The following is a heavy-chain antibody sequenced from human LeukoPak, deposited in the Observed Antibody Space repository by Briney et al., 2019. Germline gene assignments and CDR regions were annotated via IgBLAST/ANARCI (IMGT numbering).Heavy chain of an antibody. J-gene: IGHJ4*02. Sequence: GGSLRLSCAASRFTFSSYGMHWVRQAPGKGLAWVAVISFDGSNKYYADSVKGRFTLSRDNSKNTLYLQMNSLRAEDTAVYYCAKSSPLLRYFDWLSGMDYWGQGTLVTVSS. D-gene: IGHD3-9*01. CDR1: RFTFSSYG. CDR3: AKSSPLLRYFDWLSGMDY. V-gene: IGHV3-30*18. CDR2: ISFDGSNK.